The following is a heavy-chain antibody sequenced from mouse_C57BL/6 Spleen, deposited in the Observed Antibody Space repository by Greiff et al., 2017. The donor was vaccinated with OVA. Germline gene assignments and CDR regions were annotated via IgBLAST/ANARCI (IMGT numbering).Heavy chain of an antibody. V-gene: IGHV2-6-1*01. J-gene: IGHJ3*01. CDR1: GFSLTSYG. CDR3: ARHEGLLRTAWFAY. Sequence: VKLMESGPGLVAPSQSLSITCTVSGFSLTSYGVHWVRQPPGKGLEWLVVIWSDGSTTYNSALKSRLSISKDNSKSQFVLKMNSLQTDDTAMYYCARHEGLLRTAWFAYWGQGTLVTVSA. D-gene: IGHD2-3*01. CDR2: IWSDGST.